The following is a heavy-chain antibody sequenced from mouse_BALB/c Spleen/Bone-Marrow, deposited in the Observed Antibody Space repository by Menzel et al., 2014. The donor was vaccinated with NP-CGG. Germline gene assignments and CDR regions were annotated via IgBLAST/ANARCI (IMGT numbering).Heavy chain of an antibody. V-gene: IGHV14-3*02. D-gene: IGHD2-4*01. CDR2: IDPANGNT. CDR1: GFNIKDTY. Sequence: SGAELVKPGASVKLSCTASGFNIKDTYMHWVKQRPEQGLEWIGRIDPANGNTKYDPKFQGKATITADTSSNTAYLQLSSLTSEDTAVYYCARYDYGWYFSVWGAGTTVTVSS. J-gene: IGHJ1*01. CDR3: ARYDYGWYFSV.